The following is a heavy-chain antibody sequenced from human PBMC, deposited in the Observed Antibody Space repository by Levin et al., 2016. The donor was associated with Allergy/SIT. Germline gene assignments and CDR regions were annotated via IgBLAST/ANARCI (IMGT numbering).Heavy chain of an antibody. CDR2: IYYSGST. J-gene: IGHJ4*02. Sequence: SETLSLTCTVSGGSLSNYYWTWIRQSPGKGLEWIGSIYYSGSTHSNPSLESRLIISVDTSKNQFSLQLNSVTAADTAVYYCARLHYYGPADWGQGIKVTVSS. D-gene: IGHD3-10*01. CDR1: GGSLSNYY. CDR3: ARLHYYGPAD. V-gene: IGHV4-59*08.